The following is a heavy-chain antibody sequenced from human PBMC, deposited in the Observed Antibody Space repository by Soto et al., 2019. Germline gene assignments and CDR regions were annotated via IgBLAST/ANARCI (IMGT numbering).Heavy chain of an antibody. J-gene: IGHJ4*02. D-gene: IGHD3-9*01. CDR1: GFTFSSYA. V-gene: IGHV3-30-3*01. Sequence: QVQLVESGGGVVQPGRSLRLSCAASGFTFSSYAMHWVRQAPGKGLEWVAVISYDGSNKYYADSVKGRFTISRDNSKNTLYLQMNSLRAEDTAVYYCASVISRILTGYQFDYWGQGTLVTVSS. CDR2: ISYDGSNK. CDR3: ASVISRILTGYQFDY.